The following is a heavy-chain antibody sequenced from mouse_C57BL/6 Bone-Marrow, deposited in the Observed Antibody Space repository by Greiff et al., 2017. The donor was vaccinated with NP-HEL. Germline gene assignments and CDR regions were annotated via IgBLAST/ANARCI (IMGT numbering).Heavy chain of an antibody. CDR2: IYPGDGDT. CDR1: GYAFSSSW. J-gene: IGHJ4*01. Sequence: QVQLQQSGPELVKPGASVKISCKASGYAFSSSWMNWVKQRPGKGLEWIGRIYPGDGDTNYNGKFKGKATLTADKSSSTAYMQLSSLTSEDSAAYFCARCLLYAMDYWGQGTSVTVSS. D-gene: IGHD2-10*01. V-gene: IGHV1-82*01. CDR3: ARCLLYAMDY.